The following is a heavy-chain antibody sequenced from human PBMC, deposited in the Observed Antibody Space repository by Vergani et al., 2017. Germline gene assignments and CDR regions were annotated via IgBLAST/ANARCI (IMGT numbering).Heavy chain of an antibody. D-gene: IGHD5-18*01. Sequence: QVQLVQSGAEVKKPGASVKVSCKASGYTFTSYAMHWVRQAPGQRLEWMGWINTGNGNTKYSQKFQGRVTITRDTSASTAYMELSSLRSEDTAVYYCARGSWDTEFDYWGQGTLVTVSS. V-gene: IGHV1-3*04. CDR1: GYTFTSYA. J-gene: IGHJ4*02. CDR3: ARGSWDTEFDY. CDR2: INTGNGNT.